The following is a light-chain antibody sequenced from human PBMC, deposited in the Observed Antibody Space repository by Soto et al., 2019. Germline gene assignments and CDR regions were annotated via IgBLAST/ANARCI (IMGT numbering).Light chain of an antibody. CDR3: QKYNGAPRA. Sequence: DIQMTQSPSSLSASVGDRVTITCRASQGISNYLAWYQQKPGKVPKLLIYAASTLQSGVPSRFSGSGSGTDCTRTISSLQPEDVATYYGQKYNGAPRAFGQGTKVEIK. CDR1: QGISNY. J-gene: IGKJ1*01. V-gene: IGKV1-27*01. CDR2: AAS.